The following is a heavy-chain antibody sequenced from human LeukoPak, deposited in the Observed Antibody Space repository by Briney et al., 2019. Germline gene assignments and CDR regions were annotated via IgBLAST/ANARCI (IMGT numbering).Heavy chain of an antibody. Sequence: SETLSLPCTVSGGSIGTYYWSWVRQSPGTGLEWIGYIYVTGTRYNPYLQSRVTISADRSRNQFFLKMTSVTVADTAVYYCARHIGGGIEDMDVWGRGTKVTVSS. J-gene: IGHJ6*03. CDR3: ARHIGGGIEDMDV. V-gene: IGHV4-59*08. D-gene: IGHD3-16*02. CDR1: GGSIGTYY. CDR2: IYVTGT.